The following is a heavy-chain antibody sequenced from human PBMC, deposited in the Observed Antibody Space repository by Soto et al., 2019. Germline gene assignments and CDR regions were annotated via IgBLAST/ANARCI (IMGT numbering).Heavy chain of an antibody. Sequence: SETLSLICPVSGDSISTGDCFWAWIRQPPGQALEYIGYIYKSTTTYYNPSFESRVAISLDTSKSQFSLNVTSVTAADTAVYFCARGRYCLTGRCFPNWFDSWGQGTLVTVSS. CDR2: IYKSTTT. CDR1: GDSISTGDCF. D-gene: IGHD2-15*01. CDR3: ARGRYCLTGRCFPNWFDS. J-gene: IGHJ5*01. V-gene: IGHV4-30-4*01.